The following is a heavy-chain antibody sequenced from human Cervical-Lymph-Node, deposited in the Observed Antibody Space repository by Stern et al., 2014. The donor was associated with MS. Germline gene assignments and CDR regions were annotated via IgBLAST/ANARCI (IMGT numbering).Heavy chain of an antibody. J-gene: IGHJ4*02. CDR1: GGSISSSTYY. CDR2: IYYNGRT. CDR3: ARGEYYYGSAPLDY. D-gene: IGHD3-10*01. Sequence: QLQLQGSGPGLVKPSETLSLTCTVSGGSISSSTYYWGWIRQPPGKGLEWIGSIYYNGRTYYNPSLRSRVTISVDTSKTQFSLNLSSVTAADTAVYYCARGEYYYGSAPLDYWGQGTLVTVSS. V-gene: IGHV4-39*02.